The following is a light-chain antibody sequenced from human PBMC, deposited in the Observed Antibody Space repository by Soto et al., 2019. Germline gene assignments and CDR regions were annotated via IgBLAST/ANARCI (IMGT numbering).Light chain of an antibody. Sequence: AIQMTQSPSSLSASVGDRVTITCRASQGISNRLAWYQQKPGKAPKLLIYAASTLQSGVPSRFSGSGSGTDFTLTISSLQPEDFSNYHCLQDHVPLTFGPGTTLDIK. V-gene: IGKV1-6*01. J-gene: IGKJ3*01. CDR1: QGISNR. CDR2: AAS. CDR3: LQDHVPLT.